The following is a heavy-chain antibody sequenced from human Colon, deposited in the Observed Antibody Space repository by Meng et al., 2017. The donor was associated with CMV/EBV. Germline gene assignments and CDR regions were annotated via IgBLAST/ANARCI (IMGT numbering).Heavy chain of an antibody. CDR2: INCNSGDT. V-gene: IGHV1-2*06. D-gene: IGHD3-10*01. J-gene: IGHJ4*02. CDR3: VRLAGGVDY. Sequence: KVSCKASGYTFIEYKIHWVRQAPGQGPEWLGRINCNSGDTNYAQKFQGRITMTRDTSISTAYMEVASLRSDDTAVYYCVRLAGGVDYWGQGTLVTVSS. CDR1: GYTFIEYK.